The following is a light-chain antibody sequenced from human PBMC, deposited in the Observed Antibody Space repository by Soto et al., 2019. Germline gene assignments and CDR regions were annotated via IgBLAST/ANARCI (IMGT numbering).Light chain of an antibody. CDR1: QNIINF. CDR3: QHSYSTPPT. V-gene: IGKV1-39*01. J-gene: IGKJ4*01. CDR2: AAS. Sequence: DIQMTQSPSSLSASVGARVTITCRASQNIINFLNWYQQRPGKAPKLLIYAASSLHSGVPSRFSGSGSGTDFTLTISSLQPEDFATYYCQHSYSTPPTFGGGTKVDIK.